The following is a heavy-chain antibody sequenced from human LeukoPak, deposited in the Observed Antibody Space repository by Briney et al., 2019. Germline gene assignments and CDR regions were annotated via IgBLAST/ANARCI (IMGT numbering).Heavy chain of an antibody. CDR1: GGSMISYY. CDR3: ARGAFGDNGGNWYFDY. J-gene: IGHJ4*02. Sequence: SETLSLTCSVSGGSMISYYWSWIRQPPGKGLEWIGHIYYSGSTTYNPSLKSRVSLSVDKSKNQFSLKLGSVTAADTAVYYCARGAFGDNGGNWYFDYWGQGTLVTVSS. V-gene: IGHV4-59*01. D-gene: IGHD4/OR15-4a*01. CDR2: IYYSGST.